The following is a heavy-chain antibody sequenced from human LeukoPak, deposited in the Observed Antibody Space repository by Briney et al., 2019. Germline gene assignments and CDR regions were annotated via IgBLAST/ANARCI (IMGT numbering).Heavy chain of an antibody. Sequence: GESLRISCKGSGYSFTSYWISWVRQMPGKGLEWMGRIDPSDSYTNYSPSFQGHVTISADKSISTAYLQWSSLRASDTAMYYCARLPLLKQQLVLHYSYAMDVWGQGTTVTVSS. CDR3: ARLPLLKQQLVLHYSYAMDV. D-gene: IGHD6-13*01. CDR1: GYSFTSYW. V-gene: IGHV5-10-1*01. J-gene: IGHJ6*02. CDR2: IDPSDSYT.